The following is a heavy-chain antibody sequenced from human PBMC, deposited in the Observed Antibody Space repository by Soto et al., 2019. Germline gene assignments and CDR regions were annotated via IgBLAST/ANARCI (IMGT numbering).Heavy chain of an antibody. Sequence: PGGSLRLSCAASGFTFSSYSMNWVRQAPGKGLEWVSCISSSSSTIYYADSVKGRFTISRDNAKNSLYLQMNSLRAEDTAVYYCARAPRQLRYFDWLLSFDYWGQGTLVTSPQ. J-gene: IGHJ4*02. CDR2: ISSSSSTI. CDR1: GFTFSSYS. D-gene: IGHD3-9*01. V-gene: IGHV3-48*01. CDR3: ARAPRQLRYFDWLLSFDY.